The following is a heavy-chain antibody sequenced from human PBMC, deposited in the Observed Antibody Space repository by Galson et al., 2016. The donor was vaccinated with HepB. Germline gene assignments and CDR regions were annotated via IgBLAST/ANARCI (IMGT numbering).Heavy chain of an antibody. Sequence: SLRLSCAASGFTFDNYAMHWVRQAPGKGLEWVSGISSTGGSVAYADSVKGRFTISRDNSKNSLFLQMNSLRPEDTALYYCAKSWRDSSGHDFYFDYWGQGTLVTVSS. CDR1: GFTFDNYA. V-gene: IGHV3-9*01. D-gene: IGHD3-22*01. J-gene: IGHJ4*02. CDR3: AKSWRDSSGHDFYFDY. CDR2: ISSTGGSV.